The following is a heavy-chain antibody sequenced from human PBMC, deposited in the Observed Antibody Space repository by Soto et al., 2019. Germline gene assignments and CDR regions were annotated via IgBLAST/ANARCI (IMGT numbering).Heavy chain of an antibody. D-gene: IGHD4-17*01. CDR1: GGTSSTYT. CDR2: IIAVLGIT. V-gene: IGHV1-69*08. CDR3: AREEGTVTYDY. J-gene: IGHJ4*02. Sequence: QVHLVQSGAEVRKPGSSVKVSCKASGGTSSTYTISWVRQAPGQGLEWMGRIIAVLGITNYAQSFQGRVTXTAXKSTSTAYMELSSLRSEDTAVYYCAREEGTVTYDYWGQGTLVTVSS.